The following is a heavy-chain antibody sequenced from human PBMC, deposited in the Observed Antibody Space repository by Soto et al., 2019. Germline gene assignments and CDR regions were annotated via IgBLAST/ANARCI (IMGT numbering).Heavy chain of an antibody. D-gene: IGHD3-10*01. V-gene: IGHV1-69*01. CDR3: ARDVESGSSIGWFDP. CDR2: IIPIFGTA. J-gene: IGHJ5*02. Sequence: QVQLVQSGAEVKKPGSLVKVSCKASGGTFSSYAISWVRQAPGQGLEWMGGIIPIFGTANYAQKFQGRVTITADESTSTAYMELSILRSEDTAVYYCARDVESGSSIGWFDPWGQGTLVTDSS. CDR1: GGTFSSYA.